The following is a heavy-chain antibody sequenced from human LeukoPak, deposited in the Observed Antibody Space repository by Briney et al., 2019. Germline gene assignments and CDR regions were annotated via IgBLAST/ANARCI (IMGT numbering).Heavy chain of an antibody. Sequence: PGGSLRLSCAASGFTFSSYAMSWVRQAPGKGLEWVSAISGSGGSTYYADSVKGRYTISRDNSKNTLYLQMNSLRAEDTAVYYCAKGSGSYYIPSFDYWGQGTLVTVSS. CDR2: ISGSGGST. D-gene: IGHD3-10*01. V-gene: IGHV3-23*01. CDR1: GFTFSSYA. CDR3: AKGSGSYYIPSFDY. J-gene: IGHJ4*02.